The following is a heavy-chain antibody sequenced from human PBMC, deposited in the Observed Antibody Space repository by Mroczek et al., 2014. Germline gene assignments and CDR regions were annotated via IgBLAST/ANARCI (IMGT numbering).Heavy chain of an antibody. CDR1: GGSISSYY. CDR3: ARDLYDSSGYEVDAFDI. Sequence: VQLQQWGPGLVKPSETLSLTCTVSGGSISSYYWSWIRQPAGKGLEWIGRIYTSGSTNYNPSLKSRVTMSVDTSKNQFSLKLSSVTAADTAVYYCARDLYDSSGYEVDAFDIWGQGTMVTVSS. V-gene: IGHV4-4*07. D-gene: IGHD3-22*01. J-gene: IGHJ3*02. CDR2: IYTSGST.